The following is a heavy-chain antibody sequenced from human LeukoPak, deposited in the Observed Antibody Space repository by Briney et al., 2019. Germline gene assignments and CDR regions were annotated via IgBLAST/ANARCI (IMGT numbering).Heavy chain of an antibody. D-gene: IGHD2-2*01. Sequence: SETLSLTCAVYGWSFNYYYWNWIRPPPGKGLEWIGEINARGDTNYNPSLKSRVNISVDTSKKQFSLRLTSMIAADTALYYCARGQVPAARGYNWFDPWGQGTLVTVSA. CDR1: GWSFNYYY. CDR3: ARGQVPAARGYNWFDP. CDR2: INARGDT. J-gene: IGHJ5*02. V-gene: IGHV4-34*01.